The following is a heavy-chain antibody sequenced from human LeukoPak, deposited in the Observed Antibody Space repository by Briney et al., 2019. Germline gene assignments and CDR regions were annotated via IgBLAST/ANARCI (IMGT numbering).Heavy chain of an antibody. CDR2: ISSSGSTI. CDR1: GFTFSDYY. V-gene: IGHV3-11*04. Sequence: GGSLRLSCAASGFTFSDYYMSWIRQAPGKGLEWVSYISSSGSTIYYADSVKGRFTISRDNAKNSLYLQMNSLRAEDTAVYYCARERPYCSSTSCSSPSGDAFDIWGQGTMVTVSS. CDR3: ARERPYCSSTSCSSPSGDAFDI. J-gene: IGHJ3*02. D-gene: IGHD2-2*01.